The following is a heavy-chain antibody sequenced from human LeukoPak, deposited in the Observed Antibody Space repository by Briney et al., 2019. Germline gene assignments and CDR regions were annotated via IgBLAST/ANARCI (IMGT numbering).Heavy chain of an antibody. CDR3: ARDLPYYYDSSGYSNLRVRAYFDY. CDR2: INHSGST. D-gene: IGHD3-22*01. Sequence: SETLSLTCAVYGGSFSGYYWTWIRQPPGKGLEWIGEINHSGSTNYNPSLKSRVTISVDTSKNQFSLKLSSVTAADTAVYYCARDLPYYYDSSGYSNLRVRAYFDYWGQGTLVTVSS. J-gene: IGHJ4*02. CDR1: GGSFSGYY. V-gene: IGHV4-34*01.